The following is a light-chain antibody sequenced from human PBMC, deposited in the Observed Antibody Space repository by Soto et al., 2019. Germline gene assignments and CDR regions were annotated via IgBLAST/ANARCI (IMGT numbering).Light chain of an antibody. V-gene: IGLV2-14*01. Sequence: QSALTQPASVSGSPGQSITISCTGTSSDVGGYNYVSWYQQHPGKAPKLVIYEVSNRPSWVSNRFSGSKSGNTASLTISGLQPEDEADYYCNSYTSSSTLVFGGGTQLTVL. CDR1: SSDVGGYNY. CDR3: NSYTSSSTLV. CDR2: EVS. J-gene: IGLJ2*01.